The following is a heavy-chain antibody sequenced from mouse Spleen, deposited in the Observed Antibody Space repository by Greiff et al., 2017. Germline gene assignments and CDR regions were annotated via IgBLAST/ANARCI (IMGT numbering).Heavy chain of an antibody. V-gene: IGHV1-15*01. CDR3: TRWGSYYGSRSWFAY. CDR2: IDPETGGT. CDR1: GYTFTDYE. Sequence: QVQLQQSGAELVRPGASVTLSCKASGYTFTDYEMHWVKQTPVHGLEWIGAIDPETGGTAYNQKFKGKAILTADKSSSTAYMELRSLTSEDSAVYYCTRWGSYYGSRSWFAYWGQGTLVTVSA. J-gene: IGHJ3*01. D-gene: IGHD1-1*01.